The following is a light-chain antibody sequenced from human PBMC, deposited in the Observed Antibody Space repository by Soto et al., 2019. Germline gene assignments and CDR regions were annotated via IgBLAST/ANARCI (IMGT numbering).Light chain of an antibody. CDR2: KAS. J-gene: IGKJ4*01. Sequence: DIQMTQSPSTLSASVGDRVTITCRASQSISNWLAWYQQKPGKAPKLLIYKASTLESGVPSRFSGSGSGTEFTLTISSLQPDDFATYYCQQYNTYCTFGGGTKVEIK. CDR1: QSISNW. V-gene: IGKV1-5*03. CDR3: QQYNTYCT.